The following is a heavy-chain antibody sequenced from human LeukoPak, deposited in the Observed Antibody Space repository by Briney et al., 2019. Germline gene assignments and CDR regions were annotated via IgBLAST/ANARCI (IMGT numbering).Heavy chain of an antibody. D-gene: IGHD2-15*01. V-gene: IGHV4-34*01. J-gene: IGHJ5*02. Sequence: SETLSLTCAVYGGSFSNYYWSWLRQPPGKGLEWIGEINHRGSTYYNPSLKSRVTISVDTSKNQFSLKLSSVTAADTAVYYCARESVVVVVAATRQKNNWFDPWGQGTLVTVSS. CDR3: ARESVVVVVAATRQKNNWFDP. CDR1: GGSFSNYY. CDR2: INHRGST.